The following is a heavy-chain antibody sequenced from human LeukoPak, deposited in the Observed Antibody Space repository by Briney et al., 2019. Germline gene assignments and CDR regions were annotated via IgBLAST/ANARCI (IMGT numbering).Heavy chain of an antibody. V-gene: IGHV3-74*01. CDR2: INSDGSST. D-gene: IGHD5-24*01. J-gene: IGHJ4*02. CDR1: RFSFNTYW. Sequence: PGGSLRLSCAASRFSFNTYWMHWVRQAPGMGLVWVSRINSDGSSTSYADSVKGRFTISRDNAKNTLYLQMNNLRAEDTAVYYCVRGRYYFDHWGQGTLVIVSS. CDR3: VRGRYYFDH.